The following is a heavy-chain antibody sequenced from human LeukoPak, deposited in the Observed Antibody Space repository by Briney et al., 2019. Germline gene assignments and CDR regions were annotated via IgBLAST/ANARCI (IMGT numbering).Heavy chain of an antibody. CDR1: GFTLDDYG. D-gene: IGHD6-25*01. CDR3: ARASGFPSPVYYYYYMDV. Sequence: TGGSLRPSCAASGFTLDDYGMGWVRQAPGKGLKWVVVMNWNGGSTGYADSVKGRFTISRDNAKNALYLQTNSLRAEDTALYYCARASGFPSPVYYYYYMDVWGKGTTVNVS. CDR2: MNWNGGST. V-gene: IGHV3-20*04. J-gene: IGHJ6*03.